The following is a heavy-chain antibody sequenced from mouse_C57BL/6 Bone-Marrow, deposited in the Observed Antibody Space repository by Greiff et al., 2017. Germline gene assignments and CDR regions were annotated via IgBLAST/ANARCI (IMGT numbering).Heavy chain of an antibody. CDR1: GYTFTDYE. CDR3: THMVTTKGYYAMDY. D-gene: IGHD2-2*01. CDR2: LDPETGGT. J-gene: IGHJ4*01. V-gene: IGHV1-15*01. Sequence: VQLQQSGAELVRPGASVTLSCKASGYTFTDYEMHWVKQTPVHGLEWIGALDPETGGTAYNQKFKGKAILTADKSSSPAYMELRSLTSEDSAVYYCTHMVTTKGYYAMDYWGQGTSVTVSS.